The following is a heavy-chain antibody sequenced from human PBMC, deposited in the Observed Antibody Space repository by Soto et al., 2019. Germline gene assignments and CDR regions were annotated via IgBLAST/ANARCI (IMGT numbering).Heavy chain of an antibody. CDR2: IYHSGAT. Sequence: QVQLQESGPGLVKPSQTLSLTCAVSGGSITRDNFFWNWIRQRPGKGLEWIGYIYHSGATYYNPSLRSPVVISIDKAKNRFSLNLTSVTAADTAVYYCAKFEYSGSSVFYYYSGMDVWGQGTTVTVSS. V-gene: IGHV4-31*11. CDR1: GGSITRDNFF. CDR3: AKFEYSGSSVFYYYSGMDV. D-gene: IGHD5-12*01. J-gene: IGHJ6*02.